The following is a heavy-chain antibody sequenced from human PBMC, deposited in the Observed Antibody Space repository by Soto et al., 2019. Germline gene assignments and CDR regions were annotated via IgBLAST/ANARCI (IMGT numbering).Heavy chain of an antibody. J-gene: IGHJ6*02. CDR2: IIPIFGTA. CDR3: ARRGAQYSSRTNYYYYYGMDV. V-gene: IGHV1-69*01. Sequence: QVQLVQSGAEVKKPGSSVKVSCKASGGTFSSYAISWVRQAPGQGLEWMGGIIPIFGTANYAQKFQGRVTITADESTSTAYMELSSLRSEDTAVYYCARRGAQYSSRTNYYYYYGMDVWGQGTTVTVSS. D-gene: IGHD6-13*01. CDR1: GGTFSSYA.